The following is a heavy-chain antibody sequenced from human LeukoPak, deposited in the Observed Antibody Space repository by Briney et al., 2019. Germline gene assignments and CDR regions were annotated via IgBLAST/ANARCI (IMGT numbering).Heavy chain of an antibody. J-gene: IGHJ3*02. CDR3: ARLPRITMVRGVIILVAFDI. CDR2: INHSGST. D-gene: IGHD3-10*01. V-gene: IGHV4-34*01. CDR1: GGSFSGYY. Sequence: SETLSLTCAVYGGSFSGYYWSWIRQPPGKGLEWIGEINHSGSTNYNPSLKSRVTISVDTSKNQFSLKLSSVTAADTAVYHCARLPRITMVRGVIILVAFDIWGQGTMVTVSS.